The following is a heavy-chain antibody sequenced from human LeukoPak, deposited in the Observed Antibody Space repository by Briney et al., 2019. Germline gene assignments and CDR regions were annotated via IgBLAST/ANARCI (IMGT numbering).Heavy chain of an antibody. Sequence: GGSLRLSCAASGFAFTNYRMSWVRQAPGKGLEWVANINQDGSEKYYVDSVKGRFTISRDNAKNSLYMQMNSLRAEDTAVYYCARYWRSTSCHDATDVGGEGTMVTVSS. D-gene: IGHD2-2*01. CDR3: ARYWRSTSCHDATDV. J-gene: IGHJ3*01. CDR1: GFAFTNYR. V-gene: IGHV3-7*01. CDR2: INQDGSEK.